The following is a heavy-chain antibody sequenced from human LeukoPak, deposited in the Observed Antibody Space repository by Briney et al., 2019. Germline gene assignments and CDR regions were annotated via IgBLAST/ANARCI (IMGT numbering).Heavy chain of an antibody. CDR3: ARGAKMYYFDY. V-gene: IGHV1-69*05. D-gene: IGHD3-16*01. J-gene: IGHJ4*02. CDR2: IIPIFGTA. CDR1: GGTFSSYA. Sequence: ASVKVSCKAPGGTFSSYAISWVRQAPGQGLEWMGGIIPIFGTANYAQKFQGRVTITTDESTSTAYMELSSLRSEDTAVYYCARGAKMYYFDYWGQGTLVTVSS.